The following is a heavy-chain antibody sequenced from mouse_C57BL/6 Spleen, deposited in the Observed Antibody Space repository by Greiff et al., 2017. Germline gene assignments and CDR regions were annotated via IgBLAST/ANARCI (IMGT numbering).Heavy chain of an antibody. V-gene: IGHV2-9-1*01. J-gene: IGHJ4*01. D-gene: IGHD2-4*01. CDR3: ARNNYDYDGDYAMDY. CDR1: GFSLTSYA. CDR2: IWTGGGT. Sequence: VQVVESGPGLVAPSQSLSITCTVSGFSLTSYAISWVRQPPGKGLEWLGVIWTGGGTNYNSALKSRLSISKDNYKSQVVLKMNSLQTDDTARYYCARNNYDYDGDYAMDYWGQGTSVTVSS.